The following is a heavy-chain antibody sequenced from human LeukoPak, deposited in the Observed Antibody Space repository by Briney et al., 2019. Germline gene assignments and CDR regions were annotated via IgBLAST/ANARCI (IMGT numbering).Heavy chain of an antibody. V-gene: IGHV1-46*01. J-gene: IGHJ4*02. CDR1: GYTFMSYH. Sequence: ASVKVSCKASGYTFMSYHIHWVRQAPGQGLEWMGIINPSGGATTYAQKFQGRLTMARDASTSTAYMELRSLRSDDTAVYYCARDYSSGWPNFDYWGQGTLVTVSS. CDR2: INPSGGAT. CDR3: ARDYSSGWPNFDY. D-gene: IGHD6-19*01.